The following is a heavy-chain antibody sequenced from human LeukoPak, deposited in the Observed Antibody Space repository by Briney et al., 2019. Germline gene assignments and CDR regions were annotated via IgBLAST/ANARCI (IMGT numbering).Heavy chain of an antibody. D-gene: IGHD4-11*01. CDR2: IIPIFGTA. Sequence: ASVKLSCKASGGTFSSYAISWVRQAPGQGLEWMGGIIPIFGTANYAQKFQGRVTITADESTSTAYMELSSLRSEDTAVYYCARDIPSGYDYSNYREEAFDIWGQGTMVTVSS. V-gene: IGHV1-69*01. CDR3: ARDIPSGYDYSNYREEAFDI. J-gene: IGHJ3*02. CDR1: GGTFSSYA.